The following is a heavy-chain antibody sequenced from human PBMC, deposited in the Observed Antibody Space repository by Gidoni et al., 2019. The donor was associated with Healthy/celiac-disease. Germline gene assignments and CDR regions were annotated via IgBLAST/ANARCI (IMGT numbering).Heavy chain of an antibody. Sequence: EVQLVESGGGLVKPGGSLRLSCAASGFTFSSYSRNWVRQAPGKGLEWVSAISSSSSYIYYADSVKRRFTISRDNAKNSLYLQMHSLRAEDTAVYYCARAPVDYDILTGTYQGAFDIWGQGTMVTVSS. D-gene: IGHD3-9*01. J-gene: IGHJ3*02. V-gene: IGHV3-21*01. CDR1: GFTFSSYS. CDR3: ARAPVDYDILTGTYQGAFDI. CDR2: ISSSSSYI.